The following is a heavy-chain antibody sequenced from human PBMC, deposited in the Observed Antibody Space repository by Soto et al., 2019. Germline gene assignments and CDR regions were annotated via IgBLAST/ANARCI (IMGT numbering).Heavy chain of an antibody. J-gene: IGHJ5*02. CDR1: GFSLSTSGMC. CDR2: IDWDDDK. V-gene: IGHV2-70*01. Sequence: ASGPTLVNPTQTLTLTCTFSGFSLSTSGMCVSWIRQPPGKALEWLALIDWDDDKYYSTSLKTRLTISKDTSKNQVVLTMTNMDHVDTPTYYCARSRFYYDFWSGYFRSCNWFDPWGQGTLVTVSS. CDR3: ARSRFYYDFWSGYFRSCNWFDP. D-gene: IGHD3-3*01.